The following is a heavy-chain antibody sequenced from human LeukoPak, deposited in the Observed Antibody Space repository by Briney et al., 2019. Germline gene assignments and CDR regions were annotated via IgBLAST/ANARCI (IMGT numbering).Heavy chain of an antibody. CDR2: ISWNSGYI. CDR1: GFTFDDHA. CDR3: AKDVWKGWFDP. D-gene: IGHD1-1*01. V-gene: IGHV3-9*01. J-gene: IGHJ5*02. Sequence: PGGSLRLSCAASGFTFDDHAMHWVRQAPGKGLEWVSGISWNSGYIGYADSVKGRFTISRDNSKNTLYLQMNSLRAEDTAVYYCAKDVWKGWFDPWGQGTLVTVSS.